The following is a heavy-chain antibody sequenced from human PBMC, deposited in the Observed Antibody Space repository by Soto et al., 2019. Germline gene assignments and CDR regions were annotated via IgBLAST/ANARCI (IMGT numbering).Heavy chain of an antibody. Sequence: QVQLQESGPGLVKPSGTLSLTCAVSGGSISSSNWWSWVRQPPGKGLEWIGEIYHSGSTNYNPSLKGRVTISVDKSKNQFSLKLSSVTAADTAVYYCARQGYYDSSGYYYFDYWGQGTLVTVSS. CDR1: GGSISSSNW. CDR3: ARQGYYDSSGYYYFDY. V-gene: IGHV4-4*02. D-gene: IGHD3-22*01. J-gene: IGHJ4*02. CDR2: IYHSGST.